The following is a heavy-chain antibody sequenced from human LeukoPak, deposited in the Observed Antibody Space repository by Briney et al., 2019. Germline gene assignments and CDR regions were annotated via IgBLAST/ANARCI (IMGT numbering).Heavy chain of an antibody. Sequence: PSETLSLTCTVSGGSISTYYWSWIRQSPGKGLEWIGYIYYSGSTNYNPSLKSRVTISVDTSKNQFSLKLSSVTAADTAVYYCAREPANSSSPPVSPDYWGQGTLVTVSS. V-gene: IGHV4-59*13. CDR2: IYYSGST. D-gene: IGHD6-13*01. CDR1: GGSISTYY. CDR3: AREPANSSSPPVSPDY. J-gene: IGHJ4*02.